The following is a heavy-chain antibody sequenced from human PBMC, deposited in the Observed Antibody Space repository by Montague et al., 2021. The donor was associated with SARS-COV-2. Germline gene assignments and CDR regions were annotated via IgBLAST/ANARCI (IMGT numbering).Heavy chain of an antibody. D-gene: IGHD3-16*01. CDR3: ARIPFGYYGMDV. CDR2: IYHSGGT. J-gene: IGHJ6*02. Sequence: SETLSLTCAVSAGSISSSNWWSWVRQPPGKGLEWIAEIYHSGGTNYNPSLKSRVTISVDKSKNQFSLKLSSVTAADTAVDYCARIPFGYYGMDVWGQGATVTVSS. V-gene: IGHV4-4*02. CDR1: AGSISSSNW.